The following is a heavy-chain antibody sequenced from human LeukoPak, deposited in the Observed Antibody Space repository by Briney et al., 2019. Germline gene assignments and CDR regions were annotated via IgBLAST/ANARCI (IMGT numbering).Heavy chain of an antibody. D-gene: IGHD2-15*01. CDR3: ARDKGHIVVVVAAIDAFDI. Sequence: PGRSLRLSCAASGFTFSSYSMNCVRHAPGKGLEWVSSISSSSSYIYYADSVKGRFTISRDNAKNSLYLQMNSLRAEDTAGYYCARDKGHIVVVVAAIDAFDIWRQGTMVTVSS. V-gene: IGHV3-21*01. J-gene: IGHJ3*02. CDR1: GFTFSSYS. CDR2: ISSSSSYI.